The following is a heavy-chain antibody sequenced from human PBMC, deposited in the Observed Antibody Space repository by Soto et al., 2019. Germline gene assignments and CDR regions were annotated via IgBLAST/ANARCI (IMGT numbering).Heavy chain of an antibody. Sequence: GESLKISCKGSGYSFTSYWIGWVRQMPGKGLEWMGIIYPGDSDTRYSPSFQGQVTISADKSISTAYLQWSSLKASGTAMYYCARMDYCSGGSCYRRAFDIWGQGTMVTVSS. CDR1: GYSFTSYW. D-gene: IGHD2-15*01. V-gene: IGHV5-51*01. CDR2: IYPGDSDT. CDR3: ARMDYCSGGSCYRRAFDI. J-gene: IGHJ3*02.